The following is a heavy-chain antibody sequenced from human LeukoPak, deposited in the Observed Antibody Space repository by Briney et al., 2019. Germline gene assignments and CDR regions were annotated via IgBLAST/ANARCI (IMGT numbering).Heavy chain of an antibody. J-gene: IGHJ4*02. Sequence: ASVKVSCKVSGYTFTDYYMHWVQQAPGKGLERMGLVDPGDGETIYAEKFQGRVTITADTSTDTPYMELSSLRSEDTAVYYCATDVGIFRGSTSPLFDYWGQGTLVTVSS. CDR2: VDPGDGET. V-gene: IGHV1-69-2*01. CDR1: GYTFTDYY. CDR3: ATDVGIFRGSTSPLFDY. D-gene: IGHD2-2*01.